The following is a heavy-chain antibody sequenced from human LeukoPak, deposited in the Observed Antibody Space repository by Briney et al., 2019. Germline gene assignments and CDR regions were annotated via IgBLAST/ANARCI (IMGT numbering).Heavy chain of an antibody. CDR3: ARDPSGYSNAFDI. J-gene: IGHJ3*02. CDR2: IYNDGRT. Sequence: GGSLRLSCAASGFIVSSNYMSWVRQAPGKGLEWVSVIYNDGRTYYAGSVKGRFTISRDNSKNTLYLQMNSLRADDTAMYYCARDPSGYSNAFDIWGQGTMITVSS. CDR1: GFIVSSNY. D-gene: IGHD3-22*01. V-gene: IGHV3-53*01.